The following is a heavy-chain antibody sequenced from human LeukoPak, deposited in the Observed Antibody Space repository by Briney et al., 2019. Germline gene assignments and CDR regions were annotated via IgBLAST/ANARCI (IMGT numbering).Heavy chain of an antibody. J-gene: IGHJ4*02. CDR3: ARFDYDSSGIDY. Sequence: GGSLRLSCAASGFTVSSNYMSWVRQAPRKGLEWVSVIYSGGSTYYADSVKGRFTISRDNSKNTLYLQMNSLRAEDTAVYYCARFDYDSSGIDYWGQGTLVTVSS. D-gene: IGHD3-22*01. CDR1: GFTVSSNY. V-gene: IGHV3-53*01. CDR2: IYSGGST.